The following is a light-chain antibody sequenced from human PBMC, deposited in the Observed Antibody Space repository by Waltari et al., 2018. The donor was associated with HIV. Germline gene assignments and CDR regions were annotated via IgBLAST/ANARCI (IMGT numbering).Light chain of an antibody. CDR1: ENISNY. Sequence: EIVLTQSPATLSLSPGERATLSCTASENISNYLGWYQQRPGQAPRLLIHDASNRAPGVPDRCTGSGSEKYFTLTISSLEAEDFAVYFCQQRRDWPLTFGGGTKVEIK. CDR3: QQRRDWPLT. V-gene: IGKV3-11*01. J-gene: IGKJ4*01. CDR2: DAS.